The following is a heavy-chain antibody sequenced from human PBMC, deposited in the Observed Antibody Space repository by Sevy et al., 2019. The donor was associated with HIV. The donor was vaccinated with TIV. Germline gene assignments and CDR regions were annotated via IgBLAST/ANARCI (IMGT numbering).Heavy chain of an antibody. CDR2: IYTRGST. CDR3: ARGRGQYNWNDGNYYYYYGMDV. V-gene: IGHV4-4*07. CDR1: GGSISSYY. Sequence: SEILSLTCTVSGGSISSYYWSWIRQPAGKGLEWIGRIYTRGSTNYNPSLKSRVTMSVDTSKNQFSLKLSSVTAADTAVYYCARGRGQYNWNDGNYYYYYGMDVWGQGTTVTVSS. J-gene: IGHJ6*02. D-gene: IGHD1-1*01.